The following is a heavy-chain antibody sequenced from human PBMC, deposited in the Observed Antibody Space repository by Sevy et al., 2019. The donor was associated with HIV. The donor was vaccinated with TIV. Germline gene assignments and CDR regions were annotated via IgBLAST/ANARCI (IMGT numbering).Heavy chain of an antibody. D-gene: IGHD3-16*02. J-gene: IGHJ3*02. CDR3: ARDHFYAYVWGSYRPDAFDI. CDR2: ISSSSSTI. Sequence: GGSLRLSCAASGFTFSSYSMNWARQAPGKGLEWVSYISSSSSTIYYAYSVKGRFTISRDNAKNSLYLQMNSLRDEDTAVYYCARDHFYAYVWGSYRPDAFDIWGQGTMVTVSS. V-gene: IGHV3-48*02. CDR1: GFTFSSYS.